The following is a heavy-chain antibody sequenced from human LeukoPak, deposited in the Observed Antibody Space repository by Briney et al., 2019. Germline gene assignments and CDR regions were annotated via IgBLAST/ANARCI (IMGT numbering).Heavy chain of an antibody. CDR1: GFTFSSYG. V-gene: IGHV3-30*18. CDR3: AKGYFDWLPPFDY. D-gene: IGHD3-9*01. Sequence: PGGSLRLSCAASGFTFSSYGIHWVRQAPGKGLEWVAVISYDGSNKYYADSVKGRFTISRDNSKNTLYLQMNSLRAEDTAVYYCAKGYFDWLPPFDYWGQGTLVTVSS. J-gene: IGHJ4*02. CDR2: ISYDGSNK.